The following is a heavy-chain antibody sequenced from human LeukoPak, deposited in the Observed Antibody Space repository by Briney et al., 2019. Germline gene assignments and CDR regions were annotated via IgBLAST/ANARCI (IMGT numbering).Heavy chain of an antibody. V-gene: IGHV4-34*01. CDR2: INHSGST. CDR1: GGSFSGYY. Sequence: SETLSLTCAVYGGSFSGYYWSRIRQPPGKGLEWIGEINHSGSTNYNPSLKSRVTISVDTSKNQFSLKLSSVTAADTAVYYCARGRRSSSGWYTLHLPIDYWGQGTLVTVSS. D-gene: IGHD6-19*01. CDR3: ARGRRSSSGWYTLHLPIDY. J-gene: IGHJ4*02.